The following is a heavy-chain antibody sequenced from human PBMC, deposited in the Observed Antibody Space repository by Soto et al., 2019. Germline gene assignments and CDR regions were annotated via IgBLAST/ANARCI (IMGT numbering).Heavy chain of an antibody. V-gene: IGHV1-2*02. Sequence: ASVKVSCKASGYSFTKYHMHWVRQAPGQGLEWMGWINPGSGVTNQAQKFQGRVTMTRDTSITTTYMELNSLTSDDTAVYYCARDSGYGSVNSVNHYLDFWGHGTLVTVSS. J-gene: IGHJ4*01. CDR1: GYSFTKYH. D-gene: IGHD3-10*01. CDR2: INPGSGVT. CDR3: ARDSGYGSVNSVNHYLDF.